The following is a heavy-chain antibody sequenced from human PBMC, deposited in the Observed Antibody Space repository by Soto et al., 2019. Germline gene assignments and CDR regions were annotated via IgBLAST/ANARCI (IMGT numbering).Heavy chain of an antibody. CDR3: ARGSTDSYPGSRIFDF. CDR1: GFSFSTYD. Sequence: GGSLRLSCSASGFSFSTYDVHWVRQAPAKGLEFVAGITDTGGDTKYADSVRGRFTMSRDNSKKTLYLQMNSLRVEDSALYYCARGSTDSYPGSRIFDFWGRGTLVTVSS. D-gene: IGHD3-10*01. V-gene: IGHV3-64*04. CDR2: ITDTGGDT. J-gene: IGHJ4*02.